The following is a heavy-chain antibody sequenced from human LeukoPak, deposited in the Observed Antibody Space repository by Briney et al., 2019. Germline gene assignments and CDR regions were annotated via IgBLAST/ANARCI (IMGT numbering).Heavy chain of an antibody. CDR1: GGTFSSYA. CDR3: ARDGNEYYYDSSGYYGRDYYYYYGMDV. V-gene: IGHV1-69*04. CDR2: IIPILGIA. J-gene: IGHJ6*02. D-gene: IGHD3-22*01. Sequence: SVKVSCKASGGTFSSYAISWVRQAPGQGLEWMGRIIPILGIANYAQKFQGRVTITADRSTSTAYMELSSLRSGDTAVYYCARDGNEYYYDSSGYYGRDYYYYYGMDVWGQGTTVTVSS.